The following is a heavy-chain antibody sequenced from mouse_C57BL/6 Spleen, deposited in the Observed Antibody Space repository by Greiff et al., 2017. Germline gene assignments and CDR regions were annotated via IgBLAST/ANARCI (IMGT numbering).Heavy chain of an antibody. CDR3: AIGGEKVVDYYAMDY. Sequence: VQLQQPGAELVKPGASVKVSCKASGYTFTSYWMHWVKQRPGQGLEWIGRFHPSDSGTNYNQKFKGKATLTVDQSSSTAYMQLSSRTSEDSAVYYCAIGGEKVVDYYAMDYWGQGTSVTVSS. J-gene: IGHJ4*01. D-gene: IGHD1-1*01. CDR1: GYTFTSYW. CDR2: FHPSDSGT. V-gene: IGHV1-74*01.